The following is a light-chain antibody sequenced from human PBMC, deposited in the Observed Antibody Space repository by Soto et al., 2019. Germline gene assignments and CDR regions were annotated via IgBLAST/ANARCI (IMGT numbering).Light chain of an antibody. CDR2: DVS. Sequence: QSALTQPRSVSGSPGQSVTISCTGTNSDIGGYDYVSWYQQHPGKAPKLMIYDVSRWPSGVPDRFSGSKSGNTASLTISGLQIEDEADYYCCSYAGNFGTGTKVTVL. CDR3: CSYAGN. CDR1: NSDIGGYDY. V-gene: IGLV2-11*01. J-gene: IGLJ1*01.